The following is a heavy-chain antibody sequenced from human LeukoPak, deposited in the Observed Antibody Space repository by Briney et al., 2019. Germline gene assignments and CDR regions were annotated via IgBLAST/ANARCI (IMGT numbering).Heavy chain of an antibody. J-gene: IGHJ6*03. CDR3: ARISSAYYYYYYYMDV. Sequence: SETLSLTCTVSGGSVSSHTYYWGWIRQPPGKGLEWIGSIYYSGSTYYNPSLKSRVTISVDTSKNQFSLKLSSVTAADTAVYYCARISSAYYYYYYYMDVWGKGTTVTVSS. V-gene: IGHV4-39*01. D-gene: IGHD6-6*01. CDR2: IYYSGST. CDR1: GGSVSSHTYY.